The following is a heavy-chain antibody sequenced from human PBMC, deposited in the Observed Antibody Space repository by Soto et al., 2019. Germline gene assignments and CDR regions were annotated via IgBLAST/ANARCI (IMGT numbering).Heavy chain of an antibody. CDR3: ARGTDYGGDY. Sequence: SETLSLTCTVSGGSISSGDYYWSWIRQPPGKGLEWIGYIYYSGSTYYNPSLKSRVTISVDTSKNQFSLKLSSVTAADTAVYYCARGTDYGGDYWGQGTLVTAPQ. CDR1: GGSISSGDYY. V-gene: IGHV4-30-4*01. CDR2: IYYSGST. J-gene: IGHJ4*02. D-gene: IGHD4-17*01.